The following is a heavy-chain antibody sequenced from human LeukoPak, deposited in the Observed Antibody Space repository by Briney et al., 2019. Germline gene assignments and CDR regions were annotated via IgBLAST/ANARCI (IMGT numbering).Heavy chain of an antibody. CDR3: ARGQQLARLYNWFDP. CDR2: ISAYNGNT. V-gene: IGHV1-18*01. D-gene: IGHD6-13*01. J-gene: IGHJ5*02. Sequence: EASVKVSCKASGYTFTSYGISWVRQAPGQGLEWMGWISAYNGNTNYAQKLQGRVTMTTDTSTSTAYMELRSLRSDDTAVYYCARGQQLARLYNWFDPWGQGTLVTVSS. CDR1: GYTFTSYG.